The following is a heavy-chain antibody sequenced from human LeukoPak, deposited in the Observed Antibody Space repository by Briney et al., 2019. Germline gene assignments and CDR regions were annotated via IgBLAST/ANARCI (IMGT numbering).Heavy chain of an antibody. Sequence: PSETLSLTCAVSGGSISSGGYSWSWIRQPPGKGLEWIGYIYHSGSTYYNPSLKSRVTISVDRSKNQFSLKLSSVTAADTAVYYCARGPINIVVVPAARNIRYNWFDPWGQGTLVTVSS. V-gene: IGHV4-30-2*01. D-gene: IGHD2-2*01. CDR2: IYHSGST. CDR1: GGSISSGGYS. CDR3: ARGPINIVVVPAARNIRYNWFDP. J-gene: IGHJ5*02.